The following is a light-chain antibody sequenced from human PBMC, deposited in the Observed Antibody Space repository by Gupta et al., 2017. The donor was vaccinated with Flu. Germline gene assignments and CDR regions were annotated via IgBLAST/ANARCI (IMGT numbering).Light chain of an antibody. V-gene: IGKV1-5*03. CDR2: FGS. CDR3: HRDSSSALT. CDR1: PSISHW. J-gene: IGKJ5*01. Sequence: PSVLSASIGGRVTITCRASPSISHWLASSQLVLGIVPKLLIYFGSTSHDGLSSRFSGRASATEISLTISIVHPDDAPTYCCHRDSSSALTFGEGTRMEIK.